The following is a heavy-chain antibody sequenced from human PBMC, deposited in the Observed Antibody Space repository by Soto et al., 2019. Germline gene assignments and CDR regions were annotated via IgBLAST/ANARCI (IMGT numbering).Heavy chain of an antibody. Sequence: QLQLQESGPGLVKPSETLSLTCTVSGGSISSSSYYWGWIRQPPGKGLEWIGTIYYSGSTYYNPSLKSRVTISGDTSTNQFSLKLSSVTAADTAVYYCARRSPDGGSGSYGRWFDPWGQGTLVTVSS. CDR2: IYYSGST. CDR1: GGSISSSSYY. J-gene: IGHJ5*02. V-gene: IGHV4-39*01. CDR3: ARRSPDGGSGSYGRWFDP. D-gene: IGHD3-10*01.